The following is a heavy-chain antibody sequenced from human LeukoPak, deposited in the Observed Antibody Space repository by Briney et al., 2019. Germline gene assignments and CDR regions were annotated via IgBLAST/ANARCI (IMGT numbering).Heavy chain of an antibody. D-gene: IGHD6-6*01. CDR3: AKFSSSFDAFDI. CDR2: ISWNSGSI. CDR1: GFTFDDYA. V-gene: IGHV3-9*03. Sequence: PGGSLRLSCAASGFTFDDYAMHWVRHAPGKGLEWVSGISWNSGSIGYADSVKGRFTISRDNAKNSLYLQMNSLRAEDMALYYCAKFSSSFDAFDIWGQGTMVTVSS. J-gene: IGHJ3*02.